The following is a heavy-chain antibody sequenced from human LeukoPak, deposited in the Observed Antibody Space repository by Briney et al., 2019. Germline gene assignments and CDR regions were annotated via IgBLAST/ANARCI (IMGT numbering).Heavy chain of an antibody. D-gene: IGHD3-22*01. Sequence: GRSLRLSCAASGFTFDDYAMHWVRQAPGKGLEWVSGISWNSGSIGYADSVKGRFTISRDNAKNSLYLQMNSLRAEDTDLYYCAKASPVYYDSSGYSGSGFDYWGQGTLVTVSS. CDR2: ISWNSGSI. CDR3: AKASPVYYDSSGYSGSGFDY. J-gene: IGHJ4*02. V-gene: IGHV3-9*01. CDR1: GFTFDDYA.